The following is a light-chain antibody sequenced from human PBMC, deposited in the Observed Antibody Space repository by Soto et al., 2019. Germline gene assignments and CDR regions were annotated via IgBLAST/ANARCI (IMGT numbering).Light chain of an antibody. CDR3: CSSAGTYTFV. Sequence: QSVLTQPASVSGSRGQSITISCTGTSGDIGSYNRVSWYQQHPGKAPKLIIYEVTDRPSGVSNRFSGSKSGNTAPLTISGLQAEDEADYSCCSSAGTYTFVFGTGTKVTVL. CDR2: EVT. V-gene: IGLV2-23*02. J-gene: IGLJ1*01. CDR1: SGDIGSYNR.